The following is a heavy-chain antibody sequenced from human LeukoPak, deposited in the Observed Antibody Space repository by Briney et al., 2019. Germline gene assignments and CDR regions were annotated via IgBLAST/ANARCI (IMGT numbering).Heavy chain of an antibody. CDR2: ISSSGSTI. CDR1: GFTFSDYD. CDR3: ARVRYGSGSYYGIYFDY. J-gene: IGHJ4*02. Sequence: GGPLRLSCAASGFTFSDYDMSGIRQSPGKGGEGVSYISSSGSTIYYADSVKGRFTISRYNAKNSLYLHMNSLRAEDTDVYYCARVRYGSGSYYGIYFDYWGQGTLVTVSS. V-gene: IGHV3-11*01. D-gene: IGHD3-10*01.